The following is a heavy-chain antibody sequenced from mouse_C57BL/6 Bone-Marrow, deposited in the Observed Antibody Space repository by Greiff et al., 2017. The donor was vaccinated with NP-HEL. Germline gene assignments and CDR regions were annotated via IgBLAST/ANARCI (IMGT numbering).Heavy chain of an antibody. CDR3: ARDGTAWFAY. CDR2: IDPSDSYT. V-gene: IGHV1-69*01. CDR1: GYTFTSYW. J-gene: IGHJ3*01. D-gene: IGHD4-1*01. Sequence: QVQLQQPGAELVMPGASVKLSCKASGYTFTSYWMHWVKQRPGQGLEWIGEIDPSDSYTNYNQKFKGKSTLTVDKSSSTAYMQLSSLTSEDSAVYYCARDGTAWFAYWGQGTLVTVSA.